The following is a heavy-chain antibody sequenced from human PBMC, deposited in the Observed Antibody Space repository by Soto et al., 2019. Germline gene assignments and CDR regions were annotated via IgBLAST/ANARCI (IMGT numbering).Heavy chain of an antibody. CDR2: INHSGST. Sequence: PSETLSLTCAVYGGSFSGYYWSWIRQPPGKGLEWIGEINHSGSTNYNPSLKSRVTISVDTSKNQFSLKLSSVTAADTAVYYCARGNRYCSSTSCRGWFDPWGQGTLVTVSS. CDR3: ARGNRYCSSTSCRGWFDP. D-gene: IGHD2-2*01. J-gene: IGHJ5*02. CDR1: GGSFSGYY. V-gene: IGHV4-34*01.